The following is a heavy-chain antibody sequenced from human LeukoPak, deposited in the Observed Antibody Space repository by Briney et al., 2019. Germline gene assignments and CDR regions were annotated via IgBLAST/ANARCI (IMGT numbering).Heavy chain of an antibody. D-gene: IGHD2-15*01. CDR2: INQAGSDK. Sequence: PGVSLRLSRAASGFTVSGSWMSWIRQAPGKGLEWVAHINQAGSDKYYVDSVKGRFTISRDNAENSLFLQMNSLRAEDTAVYYCVSWSGYGAYWGQGTLVTVSS. CDR3: VSWSGYGAY. CDR1: GFTVSGSW. V-gene: IGHV3-7*01. J-gene: IGHJ4*02.